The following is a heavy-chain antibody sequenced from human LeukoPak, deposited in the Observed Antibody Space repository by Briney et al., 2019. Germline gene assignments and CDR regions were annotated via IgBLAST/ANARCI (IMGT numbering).Heavy chain of an antibody. CDR3: ARRYYDSSGYYEDWA. J-gene: IGHJ5*02. V-gene: IGHV1-69*13. Sequence: SVKVSCKASGGTFSSYAISWVRQAPGQGLEWMGRIIPIFGTANYAQKFQGRVTITADESTSTAYMELSSLRSEDTAVYYCARRYYDSSGYYEDWAWGQGTLVTVSS. CDR1: GGTFSSYA. D-gene: IGHD3-22*01. CDR2: IIPIFGTA.